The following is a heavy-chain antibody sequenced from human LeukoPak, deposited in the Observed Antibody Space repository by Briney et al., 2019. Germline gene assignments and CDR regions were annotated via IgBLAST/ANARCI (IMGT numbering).Heavy chain of an antibody. J-gene: IGHJ5*02. Sequence: SETLSLTCTVSGGSISSGGYYWSWIRQHPGKGLEWIGYIYYSGSTYYNPSLKSRVTISVDTSKNQFSLKLSSVTAADTAVYYCARDQGITGTTGTDWFDPWGQGTLVTVSS. CDR2: IYYSGST. CDR1: GGSISSGGYY. V-gene: IGHV4-31*03. D-gene: IGHD1-7*01. CDR3: ARDQGITGTTGTDWFDP.